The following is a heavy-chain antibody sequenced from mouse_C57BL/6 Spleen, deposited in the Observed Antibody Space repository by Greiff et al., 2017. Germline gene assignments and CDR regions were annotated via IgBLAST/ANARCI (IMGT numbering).Heavy chain of an antibody. CDR1: GFTFSSYG. V-gene: IGHV5-6*02. CDR2: ISSGGSYT. Sequence: EVKLMESGGDLVKPGGSLKLSCAASGFTFSSYGMSWVRQTPDKRLEWVATISSGGSYTYYPDSVKGRFTISRDNAKNTLYLQMSSLKSEDTAMYYWARRDYYSSRSAWFAYWGQGTLVTVSA. D-gene: IGHD1-1*01. CDR3: ARRDYYSSRSAWFAY. J-gene: IGHJ3*01.